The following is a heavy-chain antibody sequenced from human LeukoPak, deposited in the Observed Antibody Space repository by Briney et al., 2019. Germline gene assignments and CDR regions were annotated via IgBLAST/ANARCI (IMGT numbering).Heavy chain of an antibody. CDR1: GGSLSSYY. D-gene: IGHD6-19*01. V-gene: IGHV4-59*01. CDR2: IHDSGST. CDR3: ARDRAAGGLGYNWFDP. J-gene: IGHJ5*02. Sequence: SETLSLTCSVSGGSLSSYYGSWIRQSPGKQLEWIGDIHDSGSTNYNPSLNSRVTIFMDTSKNQFSLRLSSVTAADTAVYYCARDRAAGGLGYNWFDPWGQGVLVTVSS.